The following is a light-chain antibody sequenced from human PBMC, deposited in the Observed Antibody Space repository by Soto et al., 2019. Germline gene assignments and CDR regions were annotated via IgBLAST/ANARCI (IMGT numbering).Light chain of an antibody. CDR1: QGISSC. J-gene: IGKJ4*01. CDR2: DAS. V-gene: IGKV1-12*01. Sequence: DIQMTQSPSSVSVSVGDRVTITCRTSQGISSCLAWYQQKPGQAPRLLIYDASNLQSGVPSRFSGSGSGTDFTLTISSLQPEDFATYYCQPPNSFPLTFGEGTRLEIK. CDR3: QPPNSFPLT.